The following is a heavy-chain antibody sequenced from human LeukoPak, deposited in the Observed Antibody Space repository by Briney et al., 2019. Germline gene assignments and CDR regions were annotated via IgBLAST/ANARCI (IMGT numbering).Heavy chain of an antibody. D-gene: IGHD2-2*01. CDR1: GFTFSSYA. J-gene: IGHJ4*02. V-gene: IGHV3-23*01. CDR3: AKKRVLVVPAADFDY. CDR2: ISGSGGST. Sequence: GGSLRLSCAASGFTFSSYAMSWVRQAPGKGLEWVSAISGSGGSTYYADSVKGRFTISRDNSKYTLYLQVNSLRAEDTAIYYCAKKRVLVVPAADFDYWGQGTLVTVSS.